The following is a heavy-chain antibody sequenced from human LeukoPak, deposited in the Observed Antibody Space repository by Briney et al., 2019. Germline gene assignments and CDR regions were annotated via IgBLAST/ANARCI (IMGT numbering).Heavy chain of an antibody. CDR2: ISSSGSSI. Sequence: PGGSLRLSCAASGFTFSDYYMSWIRQAPGKGLEWVSYISSSGSSIYYADSVKGRFTISRDNAKNSLFLQMNSLRAEDTAVYYCARGSYGDPWYYYYYYMDVWGKGTTVTISS. D-gene: IGHD4-17*01. CDR1: GFTFSDYY. J-gene: IGHJ6*03. V-gene: IGHV3-11*01. CDR3: ARGSYGDPWYYYYYYMDV.